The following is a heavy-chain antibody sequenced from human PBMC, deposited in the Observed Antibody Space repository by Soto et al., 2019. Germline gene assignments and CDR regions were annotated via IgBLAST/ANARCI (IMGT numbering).Heavy chain of an antibody. D-gene: IGHD3-16*01. CDR1: GFTFSSYA. J-gene: IGHJ4*02. V-gene: IGHV3-23*01. Sequence: GGSLRLSCAASGFTFSSYAMSWVRQAPGKGLEWVSAISGRGGSTYYADSVKGRFTISRDNSKNTLYLQMNSLRAEDTAVYYCAKGPYDYIWGSYFDYWGQGTLVTVSS. CDR2: ISGRGGST. CDR3: AKGPYDYIWGSYFDY.